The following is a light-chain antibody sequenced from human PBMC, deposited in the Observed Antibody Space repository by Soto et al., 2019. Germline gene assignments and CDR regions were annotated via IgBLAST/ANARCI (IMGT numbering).Light chain of an antibody. CDR3: ASCAVNTVRV. V-gene: IGLV2-8*01. J-gene: IGLJ3*02. CDR2: EVT. Sequence: QSALTQPPSASGSPGQSVTISCTGTSSDIGGYNYVSWYQQHPGKAPKLLIYEVTKRPSGVPDRFSGSKSGNTASLTVSGLEAEDEAEYYSASCAVNTVRVFGGGTKLTVL. CDR1: SSDIGGYNY.